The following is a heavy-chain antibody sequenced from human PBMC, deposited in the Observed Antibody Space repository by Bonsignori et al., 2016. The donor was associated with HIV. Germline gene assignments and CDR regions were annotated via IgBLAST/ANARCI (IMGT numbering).Heavy chain of an antibody. D-gene: IGHD5-24*01. CDR2: IYPGDSDT. CDR3: ARHGEMATIRAPVDY. J-gene: IGHJ4*02. Sequence: VRQMPGKGLEWMGIIYPGDSDTRYSPSFQGQVTISADKSISTAYLQWSSLKASDTAMYYCARHGEMATIRAPVDYWGQGTLVTVSS. V-gene: IGHV5-51*01.